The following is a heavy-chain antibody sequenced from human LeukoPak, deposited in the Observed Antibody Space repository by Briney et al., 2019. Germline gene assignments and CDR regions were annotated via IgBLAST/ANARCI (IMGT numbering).Heavy chain of an antibody. Sequence: PGRSLRRSCAASGFTFSGYAMHWDRQAPGKGLEWVAVISYDGSNKYYADSVKGRFTISRDNSKNTLYLQMNSLRAEDTAVYYCAREYCSSSSCYTNYYYYYMGGWGKGTTVTVSS. J-gene: IGHJ6*03. CDR3: AREYCSSSSCYTNYYYYYMGG. CDR1: GFTFSGYA. V-gene: IGHV3-30*01. CDR2: ISYDGSNK. D-gene: IGHD2-2*02.